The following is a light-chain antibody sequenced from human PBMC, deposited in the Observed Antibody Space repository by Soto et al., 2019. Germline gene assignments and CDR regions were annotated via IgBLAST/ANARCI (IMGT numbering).Light chain of an antibody. Sequence: EIVMTQSPDTLSVSPGEGGTLSCRASQSVSRNVAWYQQKPGQAPRLLIYGGSTRVTGIPARFSGSGSGTEFTLTISSLQSEDFAVYYCQQYNNRPPVRTFGQGTKVEIK. CDR2: GGS. V-gene: IGKV3-15*01. CDR3: QQYNNRPPVRT. J-gene: IGKJ1*01. CDR1: QSVSRN.